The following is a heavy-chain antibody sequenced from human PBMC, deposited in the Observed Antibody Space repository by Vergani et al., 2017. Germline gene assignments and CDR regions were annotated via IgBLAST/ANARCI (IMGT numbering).Heavy chain of an antibody. D-gene: IGHD3-9*01. CDR2: IYLSGGA. CDR1: GVSVTDYN. V-gene: IGHV4-4*08. Sequence: QAQLQESGPGLVKPSETLFLTCHVFGVSVTDYNCNWIRQPPGKGLEWFGNIYLSGGAYYNPSLKGRVTISVDTSKNQFSLEVTSVTAADTAIYFCARTESFILRYFHWALWGQGTLVTDSS. CDR3: ARTESFILRYFHWAL. J-gene: IGHJ4*02.